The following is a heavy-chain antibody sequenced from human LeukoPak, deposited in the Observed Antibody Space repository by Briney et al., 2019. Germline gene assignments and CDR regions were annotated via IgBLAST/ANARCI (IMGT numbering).Heavy chain of an antibody. V-gene: IGHV3-30*02. CDR1: GFTFSSYG. CDR2: IRYDGSNK. D-gene: IGHD3-3*01. CDR3: AKDRDGFWSGYYITDY. Sequence: GGSLTLSCAASGFTFSSYGMHWVRQAPGKGLAWVAFIRYDGSNKYYADSVKGRFTISRDNSKNTLYLQMNSLRAEDTAVYYCAKDRDGFWSGYYITDYWGQGTLVTVSS. J-gene: IGHJ4*02.